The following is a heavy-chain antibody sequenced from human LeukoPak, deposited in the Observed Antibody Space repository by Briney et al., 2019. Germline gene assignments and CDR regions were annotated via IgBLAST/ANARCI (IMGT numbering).Heavy chain of an antibody. Sequence: GGSLKLSCTASGFTFSSYWMSWVRQAPGKGLEWLANIKQDGSEKYYVDSVKGRFTISRDNAKNSLYLQMNSLRAEDTAVYYCARDRLDYSGSYFDYWGQGTLVTVSS. D-gene: IGHD1-26*01. V-gene: IGHV3-7*01. CDR2: IKQDGSEK. CDR3: ARDRLDYSGSYFDY. CDR1: GFTFSSYW. J-gene: IGHJ4*02.